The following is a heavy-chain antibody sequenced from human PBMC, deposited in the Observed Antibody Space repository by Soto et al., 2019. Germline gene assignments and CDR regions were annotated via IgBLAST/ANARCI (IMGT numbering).Heavy chain of an antibody. D-gene: IGHD4-17*01. V-gene: IGHV3-15*01. CDR3: TTDPGDYQDF. Sequence: VQLVESGGDLVKPGGCLRLSCTVSGINFINAWMSWVRQVPGKGLEWVGRIKNKVDGGAADYAAPVRGRFTISRDYSRNTLFLQMNRLETDDTAIYYCTTDPGDYQDFWGQGTLVTVSS. CDR1: GINFINAW. J-gene: IGHJ4*02. CDR2: IKNKVDGGAA.